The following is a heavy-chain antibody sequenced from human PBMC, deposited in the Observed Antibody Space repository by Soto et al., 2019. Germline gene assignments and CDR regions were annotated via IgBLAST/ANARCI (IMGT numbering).Heavy chain of an antibody. CDR1: RGSISSYY. J-gene: IGHJ4*02. V-gene: IGHV4-4*07. CDR2: ISTSGST. Sequence: SETLSLTCTVSRGSISSYYWTWIRRPAGKGLEWIGHISTSGSTYYIPSLHSRVTMSIDTSKKQISLNLSSVTAADTAVYYCARAGVTGTIIDVWGQGALVTVSS. CDR3: ARAGVTGTIIDV. D-gene: IGHD1-20*01.